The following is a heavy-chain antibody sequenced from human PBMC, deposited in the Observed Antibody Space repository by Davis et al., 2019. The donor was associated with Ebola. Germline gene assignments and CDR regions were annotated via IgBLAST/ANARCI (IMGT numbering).Heavy chain of an antibody. CDR1: GGTFSSYA. CDR2: IIPIFGTA. V-gene: IGHV1-69*13. J-gene: IGHJ4*02. Sequence: AASVKVSCKASGGTFSSYAISWVRQAPGQGLEWMGGIIPIFGTANYAQKFQGRVTITADESTSTAYMELSSLRSEDTAVYYCVRGPQYDFWSGHPYYFDYWGQGTLVTVSS. D-gene: IGHD3-3*01. CDR3: VRGPQYDFWSGHPYYFDY.